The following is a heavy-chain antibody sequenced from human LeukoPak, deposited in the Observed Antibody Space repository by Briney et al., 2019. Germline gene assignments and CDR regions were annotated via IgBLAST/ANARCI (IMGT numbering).Heavy chain of an antibody. CDR1: GYTFTSHG. V-gene: IGHV1-18*01. J-gene: IGHJ6*02. D-gene: IGHD4/OR15-4a*01. CDR2: ISAYSGDT. CDR3: ARDQGLTAPPPYGLDV. Sequence: GASVKVSCKTAGYTFTSHGISWVRQAPGQGLEWMGWISAYSGDTKFAQKFQGRVTMTTETSKNTAYMELRSLRFDDTAVYYCARDQGLTAPPPYGLDVWGQGTTVIVSS.